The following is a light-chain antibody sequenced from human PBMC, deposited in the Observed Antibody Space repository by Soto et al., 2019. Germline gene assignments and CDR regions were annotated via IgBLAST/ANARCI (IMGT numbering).Light chain of an antibody. CDR3: QQYNNWPPWT. CDR1: QRVSSN. V-gene: IGKV3-15*01. Sequence: EIVMTQSPATLSVSPGERATLSCRASQRVSSNLAWYQQKPGQAPRLLIYGASTRATDIPARFSGSGSGTEFTLTISSLQSEDFAVYYCQQYNNWPPWTFGQGTKVEMK. CDR2: GAS. J-gene: IGKJ1*01.